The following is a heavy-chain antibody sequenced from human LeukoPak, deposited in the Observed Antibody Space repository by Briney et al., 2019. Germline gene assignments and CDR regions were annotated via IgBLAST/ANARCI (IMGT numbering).Heavy chain of an antibody. V-gene: IGHV1-2*02. CDR1: GYTFTSYD. CDR2: INPNSGGT. J-gene: IGHJ6*02. CDR3: ARARVVPAAIPITNGMDV. D-gene: IGHD2-2*02. Sequence: ASVKVSCKASGYTFTSYDINWVRQATGQGLEWMGWINPNSGGTNYAQKFQGRVTMTRDTSISTAYMELSRLRSDDTAVYYCARARVVPAAIPITNGMDVWGQGTTVTVSS.